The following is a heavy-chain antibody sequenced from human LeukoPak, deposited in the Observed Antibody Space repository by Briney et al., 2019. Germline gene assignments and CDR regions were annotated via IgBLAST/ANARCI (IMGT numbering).Heavy chain of an antibody. CDR1: GYSFTSYW. CDR2: IYPGDSDT. Sequence: RGESLKISCKGSGYSFTSYWIGWVRQMPGKGLEWMGIIYPGDSDTRYSPSFQGQVTISADKSISTAYLQWSSLKASDTAMYYCARVITMVRGVIITNWFDPWGQGTLVTVSS. D-gene: IGHD3-10*01. J-gene: IGHJ5*02. CDR3: ARVITMVRGVIITNWFDP. V-gene: IGHV5-51*01.